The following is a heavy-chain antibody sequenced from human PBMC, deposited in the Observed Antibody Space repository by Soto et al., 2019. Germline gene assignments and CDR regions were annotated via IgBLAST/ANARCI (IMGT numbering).Heavy chain of an antibody. CDR3: TLCFAEPHFLDY. J-gene: IGHJ4*02. CDR1: GGTFSSFG. V-gene: IGHV1-69*12. D-gene: IGHD3-10*01. CDR2: IIPIFGTT. Sequence: QVQLVQSGAEVKKPGSSVKVSCKASGGTFSSFGISWVRQAPGQGLEWMGGIIPIFGTTNYAQKFQDRVTITADESTSTAFMELSSLKSEDTAVYYCTLCFAEPHFLDYWGQGTLVTVSS.